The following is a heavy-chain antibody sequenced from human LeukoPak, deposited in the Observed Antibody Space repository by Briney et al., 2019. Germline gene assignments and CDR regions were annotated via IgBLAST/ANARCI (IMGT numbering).Heavy chain of an antibody. CDR2: ITGSGPYM. CDR1: GFTFSTFA. J-gene: IGHJ4*02. Sequence: GGSLRLSCAASGFTFSTFAMHWVRLSPGKGLEWVSSITGSGPYMLYADSVKGRFTISRDNAKNSLYLQMNSLRAEDTAVYYCARDYGYYDSSGYYHDYWGQGTLVTVSS. D-gene: IGHD3-22*01. V-gene: IGHV3-21*01. CDR3: ARDYGYYDSSGYYHDY.